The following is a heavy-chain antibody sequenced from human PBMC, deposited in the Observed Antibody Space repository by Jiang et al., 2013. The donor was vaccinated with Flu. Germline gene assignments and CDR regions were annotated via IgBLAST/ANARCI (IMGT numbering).Heavy chain of an antibody. D-gene: IGHD5-18*01. V-gene: IGHV1-69*06. CDR2: SNPIFGTT. CDR3: ARGTGYSYGPFDY. J-gene: IGHJ4*02. CDR1: GGSFSSFP. Sequence: EVKKPGSSVKVSCKVSGGSFSSFPVNWVRQAPGQGLEWMGGSNPIFGTTDYAQKFQGRVTIIADRSTNTVYMELSSLRSEDTAVYYCARGTGYSYGPFDYWGQGTLVTVSS.